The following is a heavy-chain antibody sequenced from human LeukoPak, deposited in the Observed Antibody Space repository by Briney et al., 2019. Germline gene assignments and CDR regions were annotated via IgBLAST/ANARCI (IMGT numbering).Heavy chain of an antibody. CDR3: AKDEKSGDAFDI. J-gene: IGHJ3*02. V-gene: IGHV3-30*02. CDR1: GFTFSSYG. D-gene: IGHD1-26*01. CDR2: IRYDGSNK. Sequence: PGGSLRLSCAASGFTFSSYGMHWVRQAPGKGLEWVAFIRYDGSNKYYADSVKGRFTISRDNSKNTLYMRMNSLRAEDTAVYYCAKDEKSGDAFDIWGQGTMVTVPS.